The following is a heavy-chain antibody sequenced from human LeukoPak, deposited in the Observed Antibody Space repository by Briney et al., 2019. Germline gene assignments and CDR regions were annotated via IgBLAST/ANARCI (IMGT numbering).Heavy chain of an antibody. Sequence: SQTLSLTCAISGDSVSSNSAAWNWIRQSPSRGLEWLGRTYYRSKWYNDYAVSVKSRITINPDTSKNQFSLQLNSVTPEDTAVYYCARARGEFLGYCSDGSCFYFDYWGQGTLVTVSS. CDR3: ARARGEFLGYCSDGSCFYFDY. J-gene: IGHJ4*02. CDR1: GDSVSSNSAA. V-gene: IGHV6-1*01. CDR2: TYYRSKWYN. D-gene: IGHD2-15*01.